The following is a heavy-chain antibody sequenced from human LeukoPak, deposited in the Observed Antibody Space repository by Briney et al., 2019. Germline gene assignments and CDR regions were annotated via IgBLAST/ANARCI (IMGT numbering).Heavy chain of an antibody. D-gene: IGHD6-6*01. CDR1: GYTFTSYG. CDR2: INPNSGGT. J-gene: IGHJ4*02. Sequence: ASVKVSCKASGYTFTSYGISWVRQAPGQGLEWMGWINPNSGGTNYAQKFQGRVTMTRDTSISTAYMELSRLRSDDTAVYYCARDRSTYASGGDWGQGTLVTVSS. CDR3: ARDRSTYASGGD. V-gene: IGHV1-2*02.